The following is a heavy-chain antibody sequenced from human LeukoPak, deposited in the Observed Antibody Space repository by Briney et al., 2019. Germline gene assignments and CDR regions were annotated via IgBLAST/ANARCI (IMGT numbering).Heavy chain of an antibody. V-gene: IGHV1-24*01. J-gene: IGHJ3*02. Sequence: ASVKDSCKVSGDTLTELSMHWVGQAPGKGLEWMGGFDPEDGETIYAQKFQGRVTMTEDTSTDTAYMELSSLRSEDTAVYYCATGVGATTVQDHDAFDIWGQGTMVTVSS. CDR3: ATGVGATTVQDHDAFDI. CDR2: FDPEDGET. D-gene: IGHD1-26*01. CDR1: GDTLTELS.